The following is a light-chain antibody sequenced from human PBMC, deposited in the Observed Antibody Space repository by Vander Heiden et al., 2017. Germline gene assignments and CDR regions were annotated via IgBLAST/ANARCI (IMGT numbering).Light chain of an antibody. J-gene: IGLJ3*02. CDR1: SSDVGGYNY. V-gene: IGLV2-14*01. Sequence: QSALTQPASVSGSPGQSITISCTGTSSDVGGYNYVSWYQQHAGKALKLMIYEVSNRPSGVSNRFSGSKSGNTASLTISGLQAEDEADYSCSSYTSSSVGVFGGGTKLTVL. CDR3: SSYTSSSVGV. CDR2: EVS.